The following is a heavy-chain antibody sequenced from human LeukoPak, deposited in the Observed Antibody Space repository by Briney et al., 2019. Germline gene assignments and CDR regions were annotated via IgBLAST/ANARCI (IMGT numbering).Heavy chain of an antibody. CDR2: VYYKGDT. CDR1: GGSTTGYF. D-gene: IGHD4-11*01. J-gene: IGHJ3*01. CDR3: ARHVTVTYDAFDL. V-gene: IGHV4-59*08. Sequence: SETLSLTCSVSGGSTTGYFWTWIRQPPGKGPEWIGYVYYKGDTSYSPSLDSRVSTSVDTSKKQFSLKLNSVTAADTAMYYCARHVTVTYDAFDLWGQGTMVTVSS.